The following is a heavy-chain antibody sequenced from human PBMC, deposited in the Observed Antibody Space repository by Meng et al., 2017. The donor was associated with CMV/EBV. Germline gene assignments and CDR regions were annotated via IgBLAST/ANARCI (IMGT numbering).Heavy chain of an antibody. CDR3: GFSSWYKGPSGY. V-gene: IGHV3-21*01. Sequence: GKSLKISCAASGFTFSSYSMNWVRQAPGKGLEWVSSISSSSSYIYYADSVKGRFTISRDNAKNSLYLQMNSLRAEDTAVYYCGFSSWYKGPSGYWGQGTLVTVSS. CDR1: GFTFSSYS. D-gene: IGHD6-13*01. J-gene: IGHJ4*02. CDR2: ISSSSSYI.